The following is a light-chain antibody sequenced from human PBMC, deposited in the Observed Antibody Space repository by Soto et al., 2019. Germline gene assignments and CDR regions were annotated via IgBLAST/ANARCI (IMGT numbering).Light chain of an antibody. V-gene: IGKV3-20*01. CDR2: GAS. Sequence: EIVLTQSPGTLSLSPGERATLSCRASQSVSSSYLAWYQQKPGQAPRLLIYGASSRAIGIPDRFSGSGSGTDFTLTISRLEPEDFAVYYCQQYGSSPRTFGQWTKVEIK. CDR3: QQYGSSPRT. J-gene: IGKJ1*01. CDR1: QSVSSSY.